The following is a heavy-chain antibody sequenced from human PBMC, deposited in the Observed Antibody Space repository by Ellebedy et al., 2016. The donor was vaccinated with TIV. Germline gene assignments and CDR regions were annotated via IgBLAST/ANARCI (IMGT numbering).Heavy chain of an antibody. Sequence: GESLKISCAASGFPISNFWMAWVRQAPGKGLQWVGNTKEDGSERYYVDSVRGRFTISRDTSKDTVYLQMNSLRVEDTALYYCARDAAPGAPDYFDSWGQGTQVTVSS. CDR3: ARDAAPGAPDYFDS. CDR1: GFPISNFW. J-gene: IGHJ4*02. V-gene: IGHV3-7*01. CDR2: TKEDGSER. D-gene: IGHD3-10*01.